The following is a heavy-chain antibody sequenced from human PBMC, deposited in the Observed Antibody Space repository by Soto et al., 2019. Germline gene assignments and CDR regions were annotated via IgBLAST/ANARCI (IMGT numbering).Heavy chain of an antibody. CDR3: ARAGGGVLRYFDWLPADY. Sequence: PGESLKISCKGSGYSFTSYWIGWVRQMPGKGLEWMGIIYPGDSDTRYSPSFQGQVTISADKSISTAYLQWSSLKASDTAMYYCARAGGGVLRYFDWLPADYWGQGTLVTVSS. CDR1: GYSFTSYW. D-gene: IGHD3-9*01. CDR2: IYPGDSDT. V-gene: IGHV5-51*01. J-gene: IGHJ4*02.